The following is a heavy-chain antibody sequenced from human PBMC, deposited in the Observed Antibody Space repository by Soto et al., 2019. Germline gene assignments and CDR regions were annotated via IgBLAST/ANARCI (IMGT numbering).Heavy chain of an antibody. D-gene: IGHD1-26*01. J-gene: IGHJ1*01. Sequence: QVQLVQSGAEVKTPGASVKVSCKASGYTFTNYNIAWVRQAPGQGLEWMGWISLQNGNTNYAQKFQGRVTMTTDTXXSTAYMELRSLRSDDTAVYYCVRDEVGDSGGYFRHWGQGTLVTVSS. CDR2: ISLQNGNT. V-gene: IGHV1-18*01. CDR1: GYTFTNYN. CDR3: VRDEVGDSGGYFRH.